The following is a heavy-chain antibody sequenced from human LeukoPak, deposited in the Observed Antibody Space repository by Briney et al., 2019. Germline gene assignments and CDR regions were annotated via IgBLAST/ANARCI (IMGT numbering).Heavy chain of an antibody. CDR2: ISYDGSNK. Sequence: PGRSLRLSCAASGFTFSTYGMHWVRQAPGKGREWVTFISYDGSNKYYADSVKGRFTISRDNSKNTLYLQMNSLRAEDTAVYYCAKDGGATFAHLDYWGQGTLVTVSS. D-gene: IGHD3-10*01. CDR3: AKDGGATFAHLDY. CDR1: GFTFSTYG. J-gene: IGHJ4*02. V-gene: IGHV3-30*18.